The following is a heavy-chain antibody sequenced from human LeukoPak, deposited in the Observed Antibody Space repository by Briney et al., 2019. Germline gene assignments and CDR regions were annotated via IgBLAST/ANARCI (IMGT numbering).Heavy chain of an antibody. CDR1: GYTFTSYG. V-gene: IGHV1-2*02. J-gene: IGHJ6*03. Sequence: ASVKVSCKASGYTFTSYGISWVRQAPGQGLEWMGWINPNSGGTNYAQKFQGRVTMTRDTSISTAYMELSRLRSDGTAVYYCARARVEYQLLGYYMDVWGKGTTVTVSS. CDR2: INPNSGGT. CDR3: ARARVEYQLLGYYMDV. D-gene: IGHD2-2*01.